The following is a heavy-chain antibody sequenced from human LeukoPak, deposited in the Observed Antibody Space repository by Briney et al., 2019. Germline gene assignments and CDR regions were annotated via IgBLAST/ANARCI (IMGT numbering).Heavy chain of an antibody. CDR3: ARHSSDYGGNFDY. V-gene: IGHV4-59*08. J-gene: IGHJ4*02. Sequence: SETLSLTCTVSGGSIRSYYWSWILQPPGNGLHWIGYIYYSGSTKYNPSLKGRVTISVDTSKNHFSLRLSSVTAADTAVYYCARHSSDYGGNFDYWGQGKLVTVSS. CDR2: IYYSGST. D-gene: IGHD4-23*01. CDR1: GGSIRSYY.